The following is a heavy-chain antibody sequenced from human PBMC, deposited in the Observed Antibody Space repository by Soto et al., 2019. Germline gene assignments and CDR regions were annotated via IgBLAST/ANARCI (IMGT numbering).Heavy chain of an antibody. D-gene: IGHD6-19*01. J-gene: IGHJ6*02. V-gene: IGHV3-7*05. CDR3: ARDWGTPGRGSAVGYYYHYGMDV. CDR2: IKDDGREK. Sequence: EVQLVESGGGLVQPGGSLRLSCLASEFTFNTNWRNWVGRAPGRGLEWVANIKDDGREKNYVDSLKGRFTISRDNAKNSLYLQMNSLRGEDTAVYFCARDWGTPGRGSAVGYYYHYGMDVWGQGTTVTVSS. CDR1: EFTFNTNW.